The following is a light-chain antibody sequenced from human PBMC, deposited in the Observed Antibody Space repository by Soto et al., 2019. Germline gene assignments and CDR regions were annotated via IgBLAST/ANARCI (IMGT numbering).Light chain of an antibody. CDR3: QQSYRSPYT. Sequence: IQLTQSPSSLSASVGDRVTVTCRASQIINIYLNWYQQKPGKAPTLLIYGASTLQSGVPSRFSGGGSRTDFTLTISSLQTEDFATYSCQQSYRSPYTFGQGTKLEI. V-gene: IGKV1-39*01. CDR1: QIINIY. CDR2: GAS. J-gene: IGKJ2*01.